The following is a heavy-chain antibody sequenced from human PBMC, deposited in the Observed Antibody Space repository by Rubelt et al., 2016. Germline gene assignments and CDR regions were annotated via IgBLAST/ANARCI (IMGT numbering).Heavy chain of an antibody. CDR3: AKELGSSNYFDY. V-gene: IGHV3-53*04. Sequence: EVQLLDSGGGLVQPGGSLRLSCAASGFTLTSNYMAWVRQAPGTGLAWVSLIYAGGANYYADTVKGRSTNPSHNSKNKLDLQMNSRGAEDMAVYYCAKELGSSNYFDYWGQGTQVTVSS. CDR2: IYAGGAN. J-gene: IGHJ4*02. CDR1: GFTLTSNY.